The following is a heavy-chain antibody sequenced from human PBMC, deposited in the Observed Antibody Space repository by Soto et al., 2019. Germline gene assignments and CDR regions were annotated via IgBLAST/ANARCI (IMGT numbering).Heavy chain of an antibody. CDR3: AKDFRGWSNWFDP. J-gene: IGHJ5*02. CDR2: ISRSGGTT. Sequence: QPGGSLRLSCAASGFNFSNYAMSWVRQAPGKGLEWVSIISRSGGTTYYGDSVKGRFSISRDNSKNTLYLQMNSLRDEDTAVYYCAKDFRGWSNWFDPWGQGT. D-gene: IGHD2-15*01. CDR1: GFNFSNYA. V-gene: IGHV3-23*01.